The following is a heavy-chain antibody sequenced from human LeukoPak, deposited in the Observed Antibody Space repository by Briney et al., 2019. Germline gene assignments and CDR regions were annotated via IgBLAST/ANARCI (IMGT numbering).Heavy chain of an antibody. CDR3: ARASGWNGDYFDY. Sequence: SETLSLTCTVSGGSISSSRYYWGWIRQPPGKGLEWVGSIYYSGTTYYNPSLQSRVIISVDTPKNQFSLKVSSVTAADTAVYYCARASGWNGDYFDYWGQGTLVTVSS. CDR2: IYYSGTT. CDR1: GGSISSSRYY. D-gene: IGHD6-19*01. J-gene: IGHJ4*02. V-gene: IGHV4-39*01.